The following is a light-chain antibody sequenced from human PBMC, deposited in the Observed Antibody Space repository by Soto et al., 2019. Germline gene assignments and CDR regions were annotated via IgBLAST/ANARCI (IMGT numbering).Light chain of an antibody. V-gene: IGLV2-23*01. CDR1: KSDVGTYNL. CDR2: EGT. Sequence: QSALTQPASVSGSPGQSITISCTGTKSDVGTYNLVSWYQQHPGKAPKLMTYEGTKRPSGVSNRFSGSNSGNTASLTISGLQAEDEADYYCYSYAGSGTYVFGTGTKLTVL. CDR3: YSYAGSGTYV. J-gene: IGLJ1*01.